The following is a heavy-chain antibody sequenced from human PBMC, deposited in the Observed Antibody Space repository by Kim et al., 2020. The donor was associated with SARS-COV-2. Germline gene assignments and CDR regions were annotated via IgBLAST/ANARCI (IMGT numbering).Heavy chain of an antibody. D-gene: IGHD3-16*01. CDR2: ITWNSDTA. Sequence: GGSLRLSCAASGFTFDNYGMSWVRQVPGKGLEWVAGITWNSDTAAYADSVKGRFTISRDNAKNSPYLQMNSLRDEDTAFYHCARDAYYDNTGYYGLESWGQGTLVTVSS. J-gene: IGHJ4*02. CDR3: ARDAYYDNTGYYGLES. V-gene: IGHV3-20*01. CDR1: GFTFDNYG.